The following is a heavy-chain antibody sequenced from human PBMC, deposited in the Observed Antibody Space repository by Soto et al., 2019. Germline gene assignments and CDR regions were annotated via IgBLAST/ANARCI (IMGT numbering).Heavy chain of an antibody. Sequence: AVKVSCKASGGTFSSYAISWVRQAPGRGREWMGGIIPIFGTANYAQKFQGRATITADESTSTAYMQLSSLRSEDTAVYYCARDTVVPADTDAFDIWGQGTMVTVSS. CDR2: IIPIFGTA. CDR3: ARDTVVPADTDAFDI. V-gene: IGHV1-69*13. CDR1: GGTFSSYA. D-gene: IGHD2-2*01. J-gene: IGHJ3*02.